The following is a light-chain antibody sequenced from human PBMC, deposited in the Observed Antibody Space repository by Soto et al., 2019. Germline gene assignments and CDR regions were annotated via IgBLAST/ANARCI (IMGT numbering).Light chain of an antibody. CDR3: QQTDSLPRT. V-gene: IGKV1-39*01. CDR1: QTVSKF. J-gene: IGKJ1*01. CDR2: SAS. Sequence: DVQMTQSPSSLSASVGDSVTIACRASQTVSKFVNWYQQKPGKVPDLLIYSASTLYSGVPSRFSGSGSCTEFTLTISNLQPEDFATYYCQQTDSLPRTCAQGTKV.